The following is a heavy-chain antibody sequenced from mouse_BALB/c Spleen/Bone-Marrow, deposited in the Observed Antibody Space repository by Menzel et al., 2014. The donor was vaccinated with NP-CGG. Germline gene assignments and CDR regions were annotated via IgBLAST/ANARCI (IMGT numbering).Heavy chain of an antibody. D-gene: IGHD1-1*01. Sequence: VQLQQSGAELVRPGSSVKISCKASGYALSNYWMNWVKQRPGQGLEWIGQIYPGDGDTNYNGKFKGKATLTADKSSSTAYMQLSSLTSEDSAVYFCARRDGSTYYYAMDYWGQGTSATVSS. J-gene: IGHJ4*01. V-gene: IGHV1-80*01. CDR2: IYPGDGDT. CDR3: ARRDGSTYYYAMDY. CDR1: GYALSNYW.